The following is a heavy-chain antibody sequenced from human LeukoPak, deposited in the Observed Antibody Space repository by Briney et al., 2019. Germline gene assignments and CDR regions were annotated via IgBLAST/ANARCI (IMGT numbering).Heavy chain of an antibody. CDR1: GYTLTELS. J-gene: IGHJ4*02. CDR3: ATATQAIYGSGSPFDY. CDR2: SDPEDGET. V-gene: IGHV1-24*01. D-gene: IGHD3-10*01. Sequence: ASVKVSCKVSGYTLTELSMHWVRQAPGKGLEWMGGSDPEDGETIYAQKFQGRVTMTEDTSTDTAYMELSSLRSEDTAAYYCATATQAIYGSGSPFDYWGQGTLVTVSS.